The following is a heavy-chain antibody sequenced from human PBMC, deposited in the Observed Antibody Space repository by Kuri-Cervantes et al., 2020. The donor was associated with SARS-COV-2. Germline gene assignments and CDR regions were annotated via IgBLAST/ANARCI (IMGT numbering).Heavy chain of an antibody. Sequence: GGSLRLSCAASGFTFSSYAMSWVRQAPGKGLEWVSAISGGGGSTYYADSVKGRFTISRDNSKNTLYLQMNSLRAEDTAVYYCASEGLWFGELLYPTDWGQGTLVTVSS. CDR3: ASEGLWFGELLYPTD. CDR1: GFTFSSYA. D-gene: IGHD3-10*01. CDR2: ISGGGGST. V-gene: IGHV3-23*01. J-gene: IGHJ4*02.